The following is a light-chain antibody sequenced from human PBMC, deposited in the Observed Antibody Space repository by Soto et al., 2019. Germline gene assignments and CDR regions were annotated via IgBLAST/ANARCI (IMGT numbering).Light chain of an antibody. J-gene: IGKJ2*01. CDR2: AAS. Sequence: AIRMTQSPSSLSASTGDRVTITCRARQGISSYLAWYQQKPGKAPKLLIYAASTLQSGVPSRFSGTGSGTDFTLTISCLQSEDFATYYCQQYSSYPHTFGQGTKLEIK. V-gene: IGKV1-8*01. CDR1: QGISSY. CDR3: QQYSSYPHT.